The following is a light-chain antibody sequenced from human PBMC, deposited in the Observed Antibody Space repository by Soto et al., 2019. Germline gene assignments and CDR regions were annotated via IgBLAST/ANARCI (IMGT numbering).Light chain of an antibody. CDR1: QSVSSSY. V-gene: IGKV3-20*01. J-gene: IGKJ1*01. Sequence: EIVLTQSPGTLSFSPGEIATLSCRASQSVSSSYLAWYQQKPGQAPRLLIYGASSRASGIPDRFSGSGSGTDFTLTISRVEPEDFAVYCCQQYGRSPWTFGQGTKVDI. CDR2: GAS. CDR3: QQYGRSPWT.